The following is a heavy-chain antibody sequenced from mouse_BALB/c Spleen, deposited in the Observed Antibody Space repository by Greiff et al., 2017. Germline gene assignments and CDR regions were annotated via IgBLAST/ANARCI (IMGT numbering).Heavy chain of an antibody. CDR2: IYPGNGDT. D-gene: IGHD2-10*02. CDR1: GYTFTSYN. V-gene: IGHV1-12*01. CDR3: ASLHSLGAMDY. J-gene: IGHJ4*01. Sequence: QVQLQQPGAELVKPGASVKMSCKASGYTFTSYNMHWVKQTPGQGLEWIGAIYPGNGDTSYNQKFKGKATLTADKSSSTAYMQLSSLTSEDSAVYYCASLHSLGAMDYWGQGTSVTVSS.